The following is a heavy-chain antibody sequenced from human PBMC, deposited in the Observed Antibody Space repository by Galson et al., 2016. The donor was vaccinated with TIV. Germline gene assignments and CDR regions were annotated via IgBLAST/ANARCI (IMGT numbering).Heavy chain of an antibody. CDR3: ARAAGIHFHDALDV. CDR1: GYTFSNYN. Sequence: SVKVSCKASGYTFSNYNMNWVRQAPGQGLEWVGIINPSGGSASYAPKFQGRVTMTSDTATSTFYMDLNSLRSDDTAIYYCARAAGIHFHDALDVWSQGTKVTLPS. J-gene: IGHJ3*01. V-gene: IGHV1-46*01. CDR2: INPSGGSA. D-gene: IGHD5-18*01.